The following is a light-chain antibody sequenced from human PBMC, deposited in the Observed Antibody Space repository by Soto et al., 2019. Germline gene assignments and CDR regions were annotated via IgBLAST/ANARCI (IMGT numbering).Light chain of an antibody. CDR3: VLYMGSGTWV. CDR1: SGSVSTSYY. Sequence: VVTQEPSFSVSPGGTVTLTCGLSSGSVSTSYYPSWYQQTPGQAPRTLIYSTNTRSSGVPDRFSGSILGNKAALTITGAQADDESDYYCVLYMGSGTWVFGGGTKLTV. V-gene: IGLV8-61*01. CDR2: STN. J-gene: IGLJ3*02.